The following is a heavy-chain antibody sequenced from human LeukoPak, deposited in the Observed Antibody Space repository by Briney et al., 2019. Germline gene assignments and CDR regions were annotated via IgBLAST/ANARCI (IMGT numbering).Heavy chain of an antibody. D-gene: IGHD6-13*01. CDR3: ARVHRSYSSSWYMIDY. V-gene: IGHV4-39*07. CDR1: GGSIRSSYYY. Sequence: PSETLSLTCTVSGGSIRSSYYYWGWIRQPPGKGLEWIGSIYDSGSTYYNPSLKSRVTISVDTSRNQFSLKLSSVTAADTAVYYCARVHRSYSSSWYMIDYWGQGTLVTVSS. CDR2: IYDSGST. J-gene: IGHJ4*02.